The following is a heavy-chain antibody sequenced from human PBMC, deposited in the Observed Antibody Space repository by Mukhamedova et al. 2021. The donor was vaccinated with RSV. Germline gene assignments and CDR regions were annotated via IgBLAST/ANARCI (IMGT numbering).Heavy chain of an antibody. Sequence: EWVAIISFDGNSKYYADSVKGRFAISRDNSKSTLYLQMDSLRAEDTAVYYCARDRGAIFGVVTLSYGMDVWGQGSAVTCSS. D-gene: IGHD3-3*01. CDR2: ISFDGNSK. J-gene: IGHJ6*02. CDR3: ARDRGAIFGVVTLSYGMDV. V-gene: IGHV3-30*09.